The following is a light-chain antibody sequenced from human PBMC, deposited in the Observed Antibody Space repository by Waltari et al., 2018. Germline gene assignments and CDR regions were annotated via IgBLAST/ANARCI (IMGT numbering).Light chain of an antibody. V-gene: IGLV3-19*01. CDR2: GKN. Sequence: SSELTQDPAVSVDLGQTVRITCQGDSLRSYYATWYQQKPGQAPVLVIYGKNNRPSGIPDRFYGSSSGNTASLTITGAQAEDEADYYCYSRDSSGNHLVFGGGTKLTVL. J-gene: IGLJ2*01. CDR1: SLRSYY. CDR3: YSRDSSGNHLV.